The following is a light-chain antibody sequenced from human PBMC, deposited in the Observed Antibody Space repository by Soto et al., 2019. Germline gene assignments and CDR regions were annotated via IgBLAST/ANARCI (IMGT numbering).Light chain of an antibody. CDR3: QQYSNSGT. Sequence: DIQMTQSPSTLSASVGDTVNITCRASESISSWLAWHQQKPGKAPKLLIYDASTLESGVPSSFRGGGSGTEFTLTISGLQPDDFATYYCQQYSNSGTFGQGTQVDIK. CDR2: DAS. J-gene: IGKJ1*01. CDR1: ESISSW. V-gene: IGKV1-5*01.